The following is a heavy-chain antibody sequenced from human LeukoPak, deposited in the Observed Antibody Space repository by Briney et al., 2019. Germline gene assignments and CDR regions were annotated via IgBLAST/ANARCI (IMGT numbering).Heavy chain of an antibody. D-gene: IGHD5-18*01. J-gene: IGHJ5*02. CDR1: GASISSGSYY. CDR2: IFISGTT. Sequence: PSETLSLTCTVSGASISSGSYYWTWIRQPAGKGLEWIGRIFISGTTNYNPSLQSRVTISVDTSKNQFSLQLNSVTPEDTAVYYCARDPYSYGYPHFDPWGQGTLVIVSS. V-gene: IGHV4-61*02. CDR3: ARDPYSYGYPHFDP.